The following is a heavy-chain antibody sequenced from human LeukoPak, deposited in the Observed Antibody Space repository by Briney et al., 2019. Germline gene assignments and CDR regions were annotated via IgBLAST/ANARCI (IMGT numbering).Heavy chain of an antibody. CDR2: IFYSGST. D-gene: IGHD1-26*01. V-gene: IGHV4-59*01. CDR1: GGSISNYY. CDR3: AREGGSYYPWFDP. J-gene: IGHJ5*02. Sequence: WDTLALSCTLSGGSISNYYGIWIRQPPGKGLEWIGNIFYSGSTNYNPSLKSRVTISLDTSKNQFSLKLTSVSAADTAVYYCAREGGSYYPWFDPWGQGTLVTVSS.